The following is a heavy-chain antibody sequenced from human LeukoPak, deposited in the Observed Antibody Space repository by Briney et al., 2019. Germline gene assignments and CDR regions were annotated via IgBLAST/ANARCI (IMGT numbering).Heavy chain of an antibody. CDR3: ARRGYCSSTSCRYNWFDP. Sequence: GASVKVSCKASGYTFTSYDINWVRQATGQGLEWMGWMNPNSGNTGYAQKLQGRVTMTRNTSISTAYMELSSLRSEDTAVYYCARRGYCSSTSCRYNWFDPWGQGTLVTVSS. V-gene: IGHV1-8*01. D-gene: IGHD2-2*01. CDR1: GYTFTSYD. J-gene: IGHJ5*02. CDR2: MNPNSGNT.